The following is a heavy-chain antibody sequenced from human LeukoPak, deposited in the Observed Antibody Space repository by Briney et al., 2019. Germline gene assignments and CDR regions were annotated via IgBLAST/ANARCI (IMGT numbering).Heavy chain of an antibody. CDR3: ARTGYSSGWPHFDY. J-gene: IGHJ4*02. Sequence: PSETLSLTCAVSGGSINSSNWWSWVRQPPGKGLEWIGEIYHSGSTNYNPSLKSRVTISVDKSKNQFSLKLSSVTAADTAVYYCARTGYSSGWPHFDYWGQGTLVTVSS. CDR2: IYHSGST. CDR1: GGSINSSNW. V-gene: IGHV4-4*02. D-gene: IGHD6-19*01.